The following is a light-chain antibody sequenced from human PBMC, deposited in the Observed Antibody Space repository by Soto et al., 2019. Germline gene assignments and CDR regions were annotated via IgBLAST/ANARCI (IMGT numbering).Light chain of an antibody. J-gene: IGKJ1*01. V-gene: IGKV4-1*01. Sequence: DIVMTQSPDSLAVSLGERATINCQSSQSVLYSSNNKNYLAWYQQKPGQPPKLLIYWASTRESVVPDRISGIGSVTDFTLSISCLQAEDVAVYYCQQYYSTLTWTFGQGTKVEIK. CDR2: WAS. CDR1: QSVLYSSNNKNY. CDR3: QQYYSTLTWT.